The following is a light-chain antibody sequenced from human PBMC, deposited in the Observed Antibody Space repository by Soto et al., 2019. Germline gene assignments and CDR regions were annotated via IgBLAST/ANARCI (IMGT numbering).Light chain of an antibody. V-gene: IGLV1-40*01. CDR3: QSYDSSLSAVL. CDR2: GNS. J-gene: IGLJ2*01. CDR1: SSNIGAGYD. Sequence: QSVLTQPPSVSRAPGQRVTISCTGSSSNIGAGYDVHWYQQLPGTAPKLLIYGNSNRPSGVPDRFSGSKSGTSASLAITGLQAEDEADYYCQSYDSSLSAVLFGGGTKVTVL.